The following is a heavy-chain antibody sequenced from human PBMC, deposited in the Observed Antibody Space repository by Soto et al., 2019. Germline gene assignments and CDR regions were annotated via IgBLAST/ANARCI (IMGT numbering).Heavy chain of an antibody. Sequence: QLQLQESGPGLVKPSETLSLTCTVSGGSISSSSYYWGWIRQPPGKGLEWIGSIYYSGSTYYNPSLKSRVTISVDTSKNQFSLKLSSVTAADTAVYYCARQYCGGDCYSFDYWGQGTLVTVSS. CDR2: IYYSGST. J-gene: IGHJ4*02. CDR1: GGSISSSSYY. D-gene: IGHD2-21*02. V-gene: IGHV4-39*01. CDR3: ARQYCGGDCYSFDY.